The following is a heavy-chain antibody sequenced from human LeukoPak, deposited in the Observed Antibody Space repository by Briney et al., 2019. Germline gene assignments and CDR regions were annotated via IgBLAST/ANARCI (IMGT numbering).Heavy chain of an antibody. J-gene: IGHJ6*02. CDR3: ARVPLTYYDILIGAYYGMDV. V-gene: IGHV1-3*01. D-gene: IGHD3-9*01. CDR2: INAGNGNT. CDR1: GYTFTSYA. Sequence: ASVKVSCKASGYTFTSYAMHWVRQAPGQRPEWMGWINAGNGNTKYSQKFQGRVTITRDTSASTAYMELSSLRSEDTAVYYCARVPLTYYDILIGAYYGMDVWGQGTTVTVSS.